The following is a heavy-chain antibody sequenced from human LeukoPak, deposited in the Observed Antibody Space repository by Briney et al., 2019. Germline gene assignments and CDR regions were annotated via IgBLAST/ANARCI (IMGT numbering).Heavy chain of an antibody. D-gene: IGHD3-3*01. Sequence: SETLSLTCTVSGGSISSSSYYWGWIRQPPGKGLEWIGSIYYSGSTYYNPSLKSRVTISVDTSKNQFSLKLSSVTAADTAVYYCARQGITIFGAVIIGYFDYWGQGTLVTVSS. CDR2: IYYSGST. V-gene: IGHV4-39*01. CDR3: ARQGITIFGAVIIGYFDY. CDR1: GGSISSSSYY. J-gene: IGHJ4*02.